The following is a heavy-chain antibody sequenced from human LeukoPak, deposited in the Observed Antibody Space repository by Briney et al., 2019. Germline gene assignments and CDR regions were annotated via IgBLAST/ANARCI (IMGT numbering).Heavy chain of an antibody. D-gene: IGHD6-19*01. V-gene: IGHV3-20*04. CDR2: INRNGGST. CDR3: ARDIVLIAVAVRGSLDI. CDR1: GFTFSSYA. Sequence: PGGSLRLSCAASGFTFSSYAMSWVRQAPGKGLEWVSSINRNGGSTGYADSVKGRFTISRDNAKNSLYLQMNSLRAEDTALYYCARDIVLIAVAVRGSLDIWGQGTMVTVSS. J-gene: IGHJ3*02.